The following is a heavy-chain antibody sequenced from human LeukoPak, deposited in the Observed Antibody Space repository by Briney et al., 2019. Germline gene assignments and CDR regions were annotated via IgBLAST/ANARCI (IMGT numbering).Heavy chain of an antibody. J-gene: IGHJ4*02. CDR2: IKQDGSEK. CDR1: GFTFSSYW. V-gene: IGHV3-7*01. CDR3: ARDFDPPGIAVACFDY. Sequence: HAGGSLRLSCAASGFTFSSYWMSWVRQAPGKGLEWVANIKQDGSEKYYVDSVKGRFTISRDNAKNSLYLQMNSLRAEDTAVYYCARDFDPPGIAVACFDYWGQGTLVTVSS. D-gene: IGHD6-19*01.